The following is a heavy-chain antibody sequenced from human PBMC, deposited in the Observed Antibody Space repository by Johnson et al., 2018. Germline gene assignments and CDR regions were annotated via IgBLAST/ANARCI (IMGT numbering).Heavy chain of an antibody. CDR2: ISGSGGST. V-gene: IGHV3-23*04. CDR1: GFPFDDYA. CDR3: AGDSGVVTATTECVQH. Sequence: VQLVESGGGLVQPGRSLRLSCAASGFPFDDYAMSWFRQAPGKGLEWVSAISGSGGSTYYADSVKGRVTISRDNSKNTRDLQMNSRRAEDTAVYYCAGDSGVVTATTECVQHWGQGTLVTVYS. D-gene: IGHD2-21*02. J-gene: IGHJ1*01.